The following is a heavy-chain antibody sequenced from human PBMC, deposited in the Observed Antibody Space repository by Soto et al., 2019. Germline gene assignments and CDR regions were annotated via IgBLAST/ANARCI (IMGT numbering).Heavy chain of an antibody. V-gene: IGHV1-18*01. CDR3: ARDRPKGLQPTAASGDY. CDR2: ISAYNGNT. D-gene: IGHD2-15*01. J-gene: IGHJ4*02. Sequence: ASVKVSCKASGYTFTSYGISWVRQAPGQGLEWMGWISAYNGNTNYAQKLQGRVTVTTDTSTSTAYMELRSLRSDDTAVYYCARDRPKGLQPTAASGDYWGQGTLVTVSS. CDR1: GYTFTSYG.